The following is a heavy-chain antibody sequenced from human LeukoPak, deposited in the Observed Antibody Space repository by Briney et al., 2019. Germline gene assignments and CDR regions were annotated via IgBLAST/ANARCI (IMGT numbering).Heavy chain of an antibody. V-gene: IGHV3-21*01. J-gene: IGHJ4*02. CDR2: ISSSSTYM. Sequence: GSLRLSCAASGFTFSSYSMNWVRQAPGKGLEWVSSISSSSTYMYYADSVKGRFTISRDDAKNSLDLQMNSLRAEDTAVYYCARGWSSPDYWGQGTLVTVSS. D-gene: IGHD2-15*01. CDR3: ARGWSSPDY. CDR1: GFTFSSYS.